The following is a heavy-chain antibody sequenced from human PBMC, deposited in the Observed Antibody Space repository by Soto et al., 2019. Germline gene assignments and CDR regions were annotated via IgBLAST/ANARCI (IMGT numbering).Heavy chain of an antibody. Sequence: QVPLVESGGGVVQPGRSLRLSCAASGFTFSSYAMHWVRQAPGKGLEWVAVISYDGSNKYYADSVKGRFTISRDNSKNTLYLQMNSLRAEDTAVYYCARAYEGDYFDCWGQGTLVTVSS. V-gene: IGHV3-30-3*01. CDR1: GFTFSSYA. CDR2: ISYDGSNK. CDR3: ARAYEGDYFDC. J-gene: IGHJ4*02. D-gene: IGHD3-16*01.